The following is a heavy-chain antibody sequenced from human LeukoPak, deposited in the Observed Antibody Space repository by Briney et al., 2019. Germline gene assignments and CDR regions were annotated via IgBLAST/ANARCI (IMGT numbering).Heavy chain of an antibody. CDR3: ARVGPLSGSYFMGYFDY. Sequence: SVKVSCKASGGTFSSYAISWVRQAPGQGLEWMGGIIPIFGTTNYAQKFQGRVTITASESTSTAYMELSSLRSEDTAVYYCARVGPLSGSYFMGYFDYWGQGTLVTVSS. J-gene: IGHJ4*02. V-gene: IGHV1-69*13. D-gene: IGHD1-26*01. CDR1: GGTFSSYA. CDR2: IIPIFGTT.